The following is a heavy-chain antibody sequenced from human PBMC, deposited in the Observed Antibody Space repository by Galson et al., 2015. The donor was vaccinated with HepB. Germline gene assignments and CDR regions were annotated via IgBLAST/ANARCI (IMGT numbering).Heavy chain of an antibody. V-gene: IGHV3-30*03. CDR3: ARISVCSGGRCIYSMDV. Sequence: SLRLSCAASGFTFSSYGMRWVRQAPGKGLEWVAVISYDGSNKYYADSVKGRFTISRDNSKNTLYLQMNSLRAEDTAVYYCARISVCSGGRCIYSMDVWGKVTTFTVSS. J-gene: IGHJ6*03. D-gene: IGHD2-15*01. CDR1: GFTFSSYG. CDR2: ISYDGSNK.